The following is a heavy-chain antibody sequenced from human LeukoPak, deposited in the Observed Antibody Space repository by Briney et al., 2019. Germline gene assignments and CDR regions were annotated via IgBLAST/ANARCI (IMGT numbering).Heavy chain of an antibody. CDR2: IYWDDDK. V-gene: IGHV2-5*02. D-gene: IGHD1-1*01. Sequence: GSGPTLVNPTQTLTLTCTFSGFSLGTSRLDLGWIRQPPGKALEWLALIYWDDDKRYSPSLKSRLTITKDTSKNRVVLTMTNMDPVDTATYYCALPTTGPYNFDYWGQGTLVTVSS. J-gene: IGHJ4*02. CDR3: ALPTTGPYNFDY. CDR1: GFSLGTSRLD.